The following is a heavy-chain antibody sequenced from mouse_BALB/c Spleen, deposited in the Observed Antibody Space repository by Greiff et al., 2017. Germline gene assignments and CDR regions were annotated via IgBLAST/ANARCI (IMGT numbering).Heavy chain of an antibody. CDR2: ISTYYGDA. D-gene: IGHD2-10*02. CDR1: GYTFTDYA. V-gene: IGHV1S137*01. Sequence: VKLQESGAELVRPGVSVKISCKGSGYTFTDYAMHWVKQSHAKSLEWIGVISTYYGDASYNQKFKGKATMTVDKSSSTAYMELARLTSEDSAIYYCAREGYGNHYAMDYWGQGTSVTVSS. J-gene: IGHJ4*01. CDR3: AREGYGNHYAMDY.